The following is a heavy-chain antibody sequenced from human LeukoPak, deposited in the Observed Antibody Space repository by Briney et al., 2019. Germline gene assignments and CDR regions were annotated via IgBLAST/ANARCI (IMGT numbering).Heavy chain of an antibody. D-gene: IGHD3-3*01. CDR3: ATDGGRREFDY. J-gene: IGHJ4*02. CDR2: IYSGGST. V-gene: IGHV3-66*01. Sequence: PGGSLRVSCEASGFSVTTKYMSWVRQAPGKGLEWVSVIYSGGSTYYADSVKARFTISRDKSKSTVYLQMNNLRAEDTAVYYCATDGGRREFDYWGQGTLVTVSS. CDR1: GFSVTTKY.